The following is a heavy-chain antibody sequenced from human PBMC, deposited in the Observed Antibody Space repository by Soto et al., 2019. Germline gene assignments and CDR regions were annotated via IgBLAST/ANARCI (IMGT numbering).Heavy chain of an antibody. D-gene: IGHD3-10*01. CDR2: INHSGHA. Sequence: PSETLSLTCAVYGGSFAGFYWAWIRQPPGKGLEWIGEINHSGHANHNPSLESRVTTSVDTSKNQFSLKLSSVTAADTAIYYCARVNYSRRKSFDPWGQGTLVTVSS. V-gene: IGHV4-34*01. CDR3: ARVNYSRRKSFDP. CDR1: GGSFAGFY. J-gene: IGHJ5*02.